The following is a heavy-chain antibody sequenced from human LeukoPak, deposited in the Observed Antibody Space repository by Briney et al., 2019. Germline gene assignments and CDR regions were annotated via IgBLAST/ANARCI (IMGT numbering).Heavy chain of an antibody. V-gene: IGHV4-34*01. CDR1: GYSITSGYY. CDR2: INHSGST. D-gene: IGHD3-10*01. CDR3: ARHRYYYGSGSYLRWFDP. J-gene: IGHJ5*02. Sequence: SETLSLTCTVSGYSITSGYYWSWIRQPPGKGLEWIGEINHSGSTNYNPSLKSRVTISVDTSKNQFSLKLSSVTAADTAVYYCARHRYYYGSGSYLRWFDPWGQGTLVTVSS.